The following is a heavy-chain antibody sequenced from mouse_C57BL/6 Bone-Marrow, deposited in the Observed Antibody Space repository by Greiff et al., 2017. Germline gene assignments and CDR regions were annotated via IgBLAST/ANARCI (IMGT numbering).Heavy chain of an antibody. V-gene: IGHV1-4*01. J-gene: IGHJ3*01. Sequence: VMLVESGAELARPGASVKMSCKASGYTFTSYTMHWVKQRPGQGLEWIGYINPSSGYTKYNQKFKDKATLTADKSSSTAYMQLSSLTSEDSAVYYCARASLYDYDCKAWFAYWGQGTLVTVSA. CDR3: ARASLYDYDCKAWFAY. CDR1: GYTFTSYT. D-gene: IGHD2-4*01. CDR2: INPSSGYT.